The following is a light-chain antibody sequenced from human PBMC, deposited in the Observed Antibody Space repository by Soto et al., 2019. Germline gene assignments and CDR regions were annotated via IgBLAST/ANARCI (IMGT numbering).Light chain of an antibody. CDR2: DAS. J-gene: IGKJ2*01. CDR1: QSVSSN. V-gene: IGKV3-15*01. Sequence: EIVMTQSPATLSVSPGERATLSCRASQSVSSNLAWYQQKPGQAPRLLIYDASTRATGIPARFSGSGSGTELTHTISSLQSEDFAVYYCQQYNDWPPKQYTFGQGTKLEIK. CDR3: QQYNDWPPKQYT.